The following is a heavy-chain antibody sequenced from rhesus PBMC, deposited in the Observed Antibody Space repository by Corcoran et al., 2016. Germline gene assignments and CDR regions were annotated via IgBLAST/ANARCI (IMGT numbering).Heavy chain of an antibody. V-gene: IGHV4-169*02. CDR1: GGSISSSY. J-gene: IGHJ4*01. CDR2: IYGGGSRT. Sequence: QLQLQESGPGLVKPSETLSVTCAVPGGSISSSYWSWIRQAPGKGLVWLGYIYGGGSRTNYNPSLKSRVTLSVDTSKNQLSLQLSSVTAADTAVYYCARDRGYSGYGYWGQGVLVTVSS. CDR3: ARDRGYSGYGY. D-gene: IGHD5-42*01.